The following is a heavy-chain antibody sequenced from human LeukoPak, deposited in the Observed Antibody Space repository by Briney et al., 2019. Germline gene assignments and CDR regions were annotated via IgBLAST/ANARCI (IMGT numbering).Heavy chain of an antibody. CDR2: FDPEDGEA. J-gene: IGHJ4*02. CDR1: GYTLTKLP. Sequence: ASVKVSCRVSGYTLTKLPIHWVRQAPGRGLEGMGSFDPEDGEALYARRFRGRVTITEDTATDTAFMELSSLKSVDTAVYYCATSNYFGSGSVYYFEYWGQGTLVTVSS. V-gene: IGHV1-24*01. D-gene: IGHD3-10*01. CDR3: ATSNYFGSGSVYYFEY.